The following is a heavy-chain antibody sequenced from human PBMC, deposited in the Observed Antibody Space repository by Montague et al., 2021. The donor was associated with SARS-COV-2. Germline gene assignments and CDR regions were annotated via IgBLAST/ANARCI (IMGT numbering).Heavy chain of an antibody. J-gene: IGHJ6*02. V-gene: IGHV6-1*01. CDR2: TYYRSKWQN. Sequence: CAISGDSVSRNTAFWNWVRQSPSRGLEFLGRTYYRSKWQNDYAVSVRSRITINPDTSKNQFSLHLNSVTPEDTAVYCCSRGTLRFGMDVWGQGTTVTVSS. D-gene: IGHD4-17*01. CDR3: SRGTLRFGMDV. CDR1: GDSVSRNTAF.